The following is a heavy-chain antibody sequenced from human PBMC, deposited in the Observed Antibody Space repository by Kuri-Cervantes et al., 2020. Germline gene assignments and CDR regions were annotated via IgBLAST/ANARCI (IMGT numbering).Heavy chain of an antibody. J-gene: IGHJ4*02. CDR1: GFTFSSYS. Sequence: GESLKISCAASGFTFSSYSMNWVRQAPGKGLEWVSYISSSSSTIHYADSVKGRFTISRDNSKNTLYLQMNSLRAEGTAVYYCATHSVGATTSWGYFDYRGQGTLVTVSS. CDR2: ISSSSSTI. V-gene: IGHV3-48*01. CDR3: ATHSVGATTSWGYFDY. D-gene: IGHD1-26*01.